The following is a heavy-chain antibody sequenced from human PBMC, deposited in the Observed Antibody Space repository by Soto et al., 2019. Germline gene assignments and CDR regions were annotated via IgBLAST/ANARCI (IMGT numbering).Heavy chain of an antibody. V-gene: IGHV4-59*01. CDR3: ARYRREAVAGYTLYN. CDR2: VYNSGRT. Sequence: PSETLSLTCTVSGGSISSNYWTWIRQPPGKGLEWIGYVYNSGRTNYNPSLKSRVTISEDTSKRQFSLKVNSITAADTAVYYCARYRREAVAGYTLYNWGQGILVTVSS. J-gene: IGHJ4*02. D-gene: IGHD6-13*01. CDR1: GGSISSNY.